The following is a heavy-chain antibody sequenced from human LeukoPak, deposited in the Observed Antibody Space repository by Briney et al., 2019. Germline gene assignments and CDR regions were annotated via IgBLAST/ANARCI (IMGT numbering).Heavy chain of an antibody. CDR2: ISYDGSNK. J-gene: IGHJ6*03. Sequence: GRSLRLSCAASGFTFSSYAMHWVRQAPGKGLEWVAVISYDGSNKYYADSVKGRFTITRDNSKNTLYLQMNSLRAEDTAVYYCARDGGYCSSTSCSAYYYYYYMDVWGKGTTVTVSS. V-gene: IGHV3-30*01. D-gene: IGHD2-2*01. CDR1: GFTFSSYA. CDR3: ARDGGYCSSTSCSAYYYYYYMDV.